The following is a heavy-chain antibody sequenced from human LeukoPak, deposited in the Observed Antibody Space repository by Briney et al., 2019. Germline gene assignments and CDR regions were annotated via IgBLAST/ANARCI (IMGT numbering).Heavy chain of an antibody. V-gene: IGHV3-48*02. CDR1: GFTFISYS. J-gene: IGHJ6*03. CDR2: INSGSNTM. Sequence: GGSLRLSCAASGFTFISYSMTWVRQAPGKGLEWVSYINSGSNTMYYADSVKGRFTISRDNGKTSLYLQMNSLRDEDTAVYYCARVIAVVRGGGLSYYYSMDVWGQGTTVTVPS. CDR3: ARVIAVVRGGGLSYYYSMDV. D-gene: IGHD3-10*01.